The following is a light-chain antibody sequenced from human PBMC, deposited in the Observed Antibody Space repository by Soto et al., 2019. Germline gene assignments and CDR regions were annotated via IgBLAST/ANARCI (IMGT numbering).Light chain of an antibody. J-gene: IGLJ1*01. CDR2: DVS. V-gene: IGLV2-11*01. CDR1: SSDVGAYNY. CDR3: CSYADNYSYV. Sequence: QSALTQPRSVSGSPGQSVTISCTGTSSDVGAYNYVSWYQQHPGKAPKLMTYDVSKRPSGVPDRFSGSKSGNTASLTISGLQAEDEADYYCCSYADNYSYVFGTGTKVP.